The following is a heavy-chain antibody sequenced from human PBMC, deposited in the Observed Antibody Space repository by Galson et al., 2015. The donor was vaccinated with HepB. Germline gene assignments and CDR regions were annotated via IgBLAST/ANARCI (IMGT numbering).Heavy chain of an antibody. J-gene: IGHJ4*02. V-gene: IGHV3-30*04. CDR2: ISYDGSNY. D-gene: IGHD3-16*01. CDR1: GFIFSSYA. CDR3: ARDTGIGMIKAYFDY. Sequence: SLRLSCAASGFIFSSYAIHWVRQAPGRGLEWVAVISYDGSNYYYADYVKGRFTISRDNSKSTLFLQMNSLRVEDAAVYYCARDTGIGMIKAYFDYWGQGTVVTVSS.